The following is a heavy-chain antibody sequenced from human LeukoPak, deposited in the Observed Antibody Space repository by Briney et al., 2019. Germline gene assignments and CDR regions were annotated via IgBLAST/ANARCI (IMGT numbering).Heavy chain of an antibody. D-gene: IGHD6-19*01. J-gene: IGHJ3*02. CDR2: INPNSGGT. CDR3: ARVAVAGNGAAFDI. V-gene: IGHV1-2*02. Sequence: ASVKVSCKASGYAFTGYYMHWVRQAPGQGLEWMGWINPNSGGTNYAQKFQGRVTMTRDTSISTAYMELSRLRSDDTAVYYCARVAVAGNGAAFDIWGQGTMVTVSS. CDR1: GYAFTGYY.